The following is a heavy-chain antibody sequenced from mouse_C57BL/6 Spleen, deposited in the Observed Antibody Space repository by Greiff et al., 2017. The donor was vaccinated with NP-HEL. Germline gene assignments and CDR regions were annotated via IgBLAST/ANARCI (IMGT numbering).Heavy chain of an antibody. CDR1: GYTFTSYW. CDR2: IDPSDSYT. V-gene: IGHV1-50*01. J-gene: IGHJ4*01. D-gene: IGHD1-1*01. Sequence: QVQLQQPGAELVKPGASVKLSCKASGYTFTSYWMQWVKQRPGQGLEWIGEIDPSDSYTNYNQKFKGKATLTVDKSSSTAYMQLSSLTSEDSAVYYCARNYGSSQGGMDYWGQGTSVTVSS. CDR3: ARNYGSSQGGMDY.